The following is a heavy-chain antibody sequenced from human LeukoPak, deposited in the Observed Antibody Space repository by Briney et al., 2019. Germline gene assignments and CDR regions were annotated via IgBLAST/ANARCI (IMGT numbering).Heavy chain of an antibody. CDR2: IYLDDSDT. J-gene: IGHJ3*01. V-gene: IGHV5-51*01. CDR3: ARPNITSYYDSRGYDAFDV. D-gene: IGHD3-22*01. Sequence: GESLKISCKGSGYRFSAYWIAWVRQMPGKGLEWMGIIYLDDSDTRYSPSFQGQVTISADKSVSTAYLQWSSLKASDTAMYFCARPNITSYYDSRGYDAFDVWGQGTIVTVSS. CDR1: GYRFSAYW.